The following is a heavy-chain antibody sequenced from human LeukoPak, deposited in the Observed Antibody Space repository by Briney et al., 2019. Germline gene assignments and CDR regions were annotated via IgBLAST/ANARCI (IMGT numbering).Heavy chain of an antibody. Sequence: GESLQISCKASGYSFTNYWIGWVRPMRQMPGKGLEWMGIIYPGDSDTRYSPSFQGQVTISADKSISTAYLQWSSLKASDTAMYYCARHRYYYGSGSPYGMDVWGQGTTVTVSS. CDR2: IYPGDSDT. CDR1: GYSFTNYW. CDR3: ARHRYYYGSGSPYGMDV. V-gene: IGHV5-51*01. J-gene: IGHJ6*02. D-gene: IGHD3-10*01.